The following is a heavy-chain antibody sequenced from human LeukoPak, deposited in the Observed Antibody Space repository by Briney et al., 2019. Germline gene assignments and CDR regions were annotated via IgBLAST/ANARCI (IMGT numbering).Heavy chain of an antibody. V-gene: IGHV4-39*07. CDR1: GGSISSSSYY. J-gene: IGHJ4*02. CDR2: IYYSGST. CDR3: AREWQQLVRL. Sequence: PSETLSLTCTVSGGSISSSSYYWGWIRQPPGKGLEWIGSIYYSGSTYYNPSLKSRVTISVDTSKNQFSLKLSSVTAADTAVYYCAREWQQLVRLWGQGTLVTVSS. D-gene: IGHD6-13*01.